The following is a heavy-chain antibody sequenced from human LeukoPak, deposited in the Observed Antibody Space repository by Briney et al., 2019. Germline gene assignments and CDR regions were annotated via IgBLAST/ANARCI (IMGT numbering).Heavy chain of an antibody. D-gene: IGHD6-19*01. J-gene: IGHJ4*02. CDR1: GFTFNNYA. CDR3: AKVRGTYSSGYFFDY. V-gene: IGHV3-9*01. Sequence: SLRLSCAASGFTFNNYAMHWDRQAPGKGLEWLSIISWNSGYIGYADSVKGRFTISRDNAKKSLDLQMNSLRAEDTAFYYCAKVRGTYSSGYFFDYWGQGTLVTVSS. CDR2: ISWNSGYI.